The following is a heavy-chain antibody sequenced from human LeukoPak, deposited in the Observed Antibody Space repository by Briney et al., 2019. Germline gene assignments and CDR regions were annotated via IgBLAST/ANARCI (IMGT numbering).Heavy chain of an antibody. J-gene: IGHJ4*02. CDR1: GFTFSSYA. V-gene: IGHV3-23*01. D-gene: IGHD6-13*01. Sequence: GGSLRLSCAASGFTFSSYAMSWVRQAPGKGLEWVSAISGSGGSTYYADSVKGRFTISRDNSKNTLYPQMNSLRAEDTAVYYCAKAKNPGYSSSWYEAGLFDYWGQGTLVTVSS. CDR3: AKAKNPGYSSSWYEAGLFDY. CDR2: ISGSGGST.